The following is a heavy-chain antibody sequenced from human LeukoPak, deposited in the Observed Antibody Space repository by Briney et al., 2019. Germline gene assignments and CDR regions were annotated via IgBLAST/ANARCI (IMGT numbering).Heavy chain of an antibody. CDR3: ARGPSEYFDFIIGYDY. J-gene: IGHJ4*02. CDR2: IIPNSGAT. CDR1: GYTFTGYY. V-gene: IGHV1-2*02. D-gene: IGHD3-3*01. Sequence: GASVKVSCKASGYTFTGYYIHWVRQAPGQGLEYMGWIIPNSGATSYAQKFQGRVTMTRDTSISTAYLEPSRLRSDDTAVYYCARGPSEYFDFIIGYDYWGQGTLVTVSS.